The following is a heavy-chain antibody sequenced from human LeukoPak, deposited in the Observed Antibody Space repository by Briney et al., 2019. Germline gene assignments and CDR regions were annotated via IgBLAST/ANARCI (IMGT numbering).Heavy chain of an antibody. CDR2: ISSSSSTI. CDR1: GFTFSSYS. Sequence: PGGSLRLSCAPSGFTFSSYSMNWVRQAPGKGLEWVSYISSSSSTIYYADSVKGRFTISRDNAKNSLYLQMNSLRAEDTAVYYCAREGYSVASWFDPWGQGTLVTVSS. CDR3: AREGYSVASWFDP. J-gene: IGHJ5*02. D-gene: IGHD2-21*01. V-gene: IGHV3-48*01.